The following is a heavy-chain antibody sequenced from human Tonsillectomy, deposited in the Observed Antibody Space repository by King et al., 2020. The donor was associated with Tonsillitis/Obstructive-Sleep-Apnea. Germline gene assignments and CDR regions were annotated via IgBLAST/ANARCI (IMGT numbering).Heavy chain of an antibody. J-gene: IGHJ4*02. Sequence: VQLQKWGAGLLKPSETLSLTCAVYGGSFSGYYWSWIRQPPGKGLEWIGEINHSGSTNYNPSLKSRVTISVDTSKNQFSLKLSSVTAADTAVYYCARGYVGDLDYWGQGTLVTVSS. D-gene: IGHD3-10*01. CDR3: ARGYVGDLDY. CDR2: INHSGST. CDR1: GGSFSGYY. V-gene: IGHV4-34*01.